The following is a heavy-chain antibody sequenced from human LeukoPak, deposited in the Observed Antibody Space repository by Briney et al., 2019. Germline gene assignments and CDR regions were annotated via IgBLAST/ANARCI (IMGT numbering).Heavy chain of an antibody. Sequence: SETLSLTCTVSGGSISSYYWSWIRQPPGKGLEWIGYIYYSGSTNYNPSLKSRVTISVDTSKNQFSLKLSSVTAADTAVYYCARVSITMVRGVIITGSDYFDYWGQGTLVTVSS. CDR3: ARVSITMVRGVIITGSDYFDY. D-gene: IGHD3-10*01. CDR1: GGSISSYY. J-gene: IGHJ4*02. CDR2: IYYSGST. V-gene: IGHV4-59*08.